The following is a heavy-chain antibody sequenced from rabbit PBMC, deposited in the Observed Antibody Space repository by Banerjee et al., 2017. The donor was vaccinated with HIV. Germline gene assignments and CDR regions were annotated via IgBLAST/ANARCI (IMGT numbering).Heavy chain of an antibody. V-gene: IGHV1S40*01. CDR3: ARDLAGVIGWNFNL. CDR2: IYTNGGST. Sequence: QSLEESGGDLVKPGASLTLTCTASGFDLSDYYYMCWVRQAPGKGLELIACIYTNGGSTWYASCVNGRFTISKTSSTTVTLQMTSLTAADTATYLCARDLAGVIGWNFNLWGQGTSSPS. D-gene: IGHD4-1*01. CDR1: GFDLSDYYY. J-gene: IGHJ4*01.